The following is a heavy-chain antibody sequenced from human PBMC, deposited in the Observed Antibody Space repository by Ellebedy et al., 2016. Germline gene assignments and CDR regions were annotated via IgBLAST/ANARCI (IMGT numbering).Heavy chain of an antibody. CDR2: TSSDGSDY. J-gene: IGHJ4*02. Sequence: GGSLRLXXAAPGSTFRTNVMHWVRQAPGKGLEWVAFTSSDGSDYKYVDSVKGRFTISRDNPKNTLYLQMDSLRIEDTAVYYCAKGGWFGKLHRVDDWGQGTQVTVSS. D-gene: IGHD3-10*01. V-gene: IGHV3-30*18. CDR3: AKGGWFGKLHRVDD. CDR1: GSTFRTNV.